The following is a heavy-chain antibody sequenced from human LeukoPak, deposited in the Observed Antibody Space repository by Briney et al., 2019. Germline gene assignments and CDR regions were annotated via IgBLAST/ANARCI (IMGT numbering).Heavy chain of an antibody. CDR3: ARERSYYYGSGSYNWFDP. J-gene: IGHJ5*02. CDR2: IYYSGST. D-gene: IGHD3-10*01. CDR1: GGSISSYY. Sequence: SETLSLTCTVSGGSISSYYWSWIRQPPGKGLEWIGYIYYSGSTNYNPSLKSRVTISVDTSKNQFSLKLSSVTAADTAVYYCARERSYYYGSGSYNWFDPWGQGTLVTVSS. V-gene: IGHV4-59*01.